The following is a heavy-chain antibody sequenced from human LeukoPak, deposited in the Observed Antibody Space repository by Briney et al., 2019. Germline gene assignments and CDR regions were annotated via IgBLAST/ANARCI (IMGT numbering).Heavy chain of an antibody. Sequence: SVKVSCKASGGTFSSYAISWVRQAPGQGLEWMGGIFPIFRTANYAQNFQGRVTITADESTTTAYMELSSLRSEDTAVYYCAREKATGEMTHFDYWGQGTLVTVSS. J-gene: IGHJ4*02. CDR2: IFPIFRTA. V-gene: IGHV1-69*13. CDR1: GGTFSSYA. D-gene: IGHD1-26*01. CDR3: AREKATGEMTHFDY.